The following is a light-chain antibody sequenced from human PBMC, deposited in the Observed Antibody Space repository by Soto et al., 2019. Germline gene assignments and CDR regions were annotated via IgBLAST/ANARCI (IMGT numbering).Light chain of an antibody. Sequence: SYELTQPPSVSVAPGQTARITCGGNNIGSKSVHWYQQKPGQAPVLVVYEDSDRPAGIPERFSGSNSGNTATLTISRVEAGDEADYYCQVWDSSSDHLPYVFGTGTKLTVL. V-gene: IGLV3-21*02. CDR2: EDS. CDR1: NIGSKS. CDR3: QVWDSSSDHLPYV. J-gene: IGLJ1*01.